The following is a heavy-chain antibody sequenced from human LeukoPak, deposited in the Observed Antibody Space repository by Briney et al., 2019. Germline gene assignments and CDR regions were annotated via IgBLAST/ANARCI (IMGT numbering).Heavy chain of an antibody. V-gene: IGHV3-66*01. J-gene: IGHJ4*02. CDR2: IYSGGST. CDR1: GFNVSSNY. D-gene: IGHD6-13*01. Sequence: GGSLRLSCAVSGFNVSSNYLNWVRQAPGKGPEWVSVIYSGGSTYYADSVKGRFTISRDNSKNTLYLQMNSLRAEDTAVYHCARVDSRTAQFDYWGQGTLVTVYS. CDR3: ARVDSRTAQFDY.